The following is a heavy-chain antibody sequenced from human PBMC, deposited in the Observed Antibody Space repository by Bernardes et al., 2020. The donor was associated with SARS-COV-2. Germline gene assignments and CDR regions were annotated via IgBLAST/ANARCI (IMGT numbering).Heavy chain of an antibody. CDR2: ISGSGSNT. CDR1: GFTFSNYA. D-gene: IGHD5-18*01. CDR3: AKSQGTSMAEY. J-gene: IGHJ4*02. V-gene: IGHV3-23*01. Sequence: GGSLRLSCAASGFTFSNYAMSWVRQAPGKGLEWVSAISGSGSNTYYVDSVKGRFTISRDNSKNTLYLQINSLRVEDTAVYYCAKSQGTSMAEYGGQGTLVTVSS.